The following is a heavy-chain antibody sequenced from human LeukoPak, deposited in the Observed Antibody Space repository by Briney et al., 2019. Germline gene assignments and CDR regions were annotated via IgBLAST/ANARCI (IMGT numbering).Heavy chain of an antibody. CDR1: GFSFSSDS. J-gene: IGHJ4*02. V-gene: IGHV3-21*01. CDR3: ARDRSQQLVSFDY. D-gene: IGHD6-13*01. CDR2: ITSGSSYI. Sequence: GGSLRLSCVGSGFSFSSDSMNWVRQAPGKGLEWVSSITSGSSYIYYADSVKGRFTISRDNAKNSLYLQMNSLRAEDTAVYYCARDRSQQLVSFDYWGQGTLVTVSS.